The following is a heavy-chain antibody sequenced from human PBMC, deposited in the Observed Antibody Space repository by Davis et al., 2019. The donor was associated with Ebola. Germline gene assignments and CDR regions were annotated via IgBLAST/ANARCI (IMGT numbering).Heavy chain of an antibody. CDR2: ISSSSSYM. D-gene: IGHD2/OR15-2a*01. Sequence: GESLKISCAASGFTFSSYSMNWVRQAPGKGLEWVSSISSSSSYMYYADSVRGRFTISRDNAKNSLYLQMNSLRAEDTAVYYCARAFSYYYYGMDVWGKGTTVTVSS. V-gene: IGHV3-21*01. J-gene: IGHJ6*04. CDR3: ARAFSYYYYGMDV. CDR1: GFTFSSYS.